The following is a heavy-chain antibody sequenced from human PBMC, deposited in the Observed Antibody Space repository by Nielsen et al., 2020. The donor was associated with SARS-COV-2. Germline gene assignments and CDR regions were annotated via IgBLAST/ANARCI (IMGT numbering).Heavy chain of an antibody. CDR2: ISNDGSNK. V-gene: IGHV3-30*18. J-gene: IGHJ4*02. CDR3: AKDFCGGDCCVDY. D-gene: IGHD2-21*02. Sequence: GESLKISCAASGFTFSSYGMHWVRQAPGKGLEWVAVISNDGSNKYYADSVKGRFTISRDNSKNTLYLQMNSLRAEDTAVYYCAKDFCGGDCCVDYWGQGTLVTVSS. CDR1: GFTFSSYG.